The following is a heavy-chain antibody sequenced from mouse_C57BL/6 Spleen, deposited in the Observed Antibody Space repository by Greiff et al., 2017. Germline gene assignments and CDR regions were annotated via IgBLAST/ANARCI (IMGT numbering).Heavy chain of an antibody. Sequence: EVQGVESGGGLVKPGGSLKLSCAASGFTFSSYTMSWVRQTPEKRLEWVATISGGGGNTYYPDSVKGRFTISRDNAKNTLYLQMSSLRSEDTALYYCARPYYGSSYRAMDYWGQGTSVTVSS. J-gene: IGHJ4*01. CDR2: ISGGGGNT. D-gene: IGHD1-1*01. CDR1: GFTFSSYT. V-gene: IGHV5-9*01. CDR3: ARPYYGSSYRAMDY.